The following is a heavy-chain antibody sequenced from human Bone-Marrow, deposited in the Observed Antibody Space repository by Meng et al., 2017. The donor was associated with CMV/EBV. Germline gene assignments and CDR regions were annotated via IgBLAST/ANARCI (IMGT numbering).Heavy chain of an antibody. CDR1: GFTFTTSA. D-gene: IGHD2-2*01. V-gene: IGHV1-58*01. CDR2: IVVGSGHT. CDR3: ARHGSRVVPAAPYYYYGMDV. J-gene: IGHJ6*02. Sequence: SVKVSCKASGFTFTTSAVQWVRQARGQRLEWIGWIVVGSGHTNYAQKFQERVTITRDMSTSTAYMEVSSLRSEDTAVYYCARHGSRVVPAAPYYYYGMDVWGQGTTVTVSS.